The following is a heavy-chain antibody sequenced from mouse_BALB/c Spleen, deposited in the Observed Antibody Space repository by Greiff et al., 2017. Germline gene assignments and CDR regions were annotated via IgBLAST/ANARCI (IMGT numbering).Heavy chain of an antibody. CDR3: ARGPRLGRRSYAMDD. CDR1: GFSLTGYG. D-gene: IGHD3-1*01. CDR2: IWGDGST. V-gene: IGHV2-6-7*01. Sequence: QVQLKQSGPGLVAPSQSLSITCTVSGFSLTGYGVNWVRQPPGKGLEWLGMIWGDGSTDYNSALKSRLSISKDNSKSQVFLKMNSLQTDDTARYYCARGPRLGRRSYAMDDWGQGTSVTVSS. J-gene: IGHJ4*01.